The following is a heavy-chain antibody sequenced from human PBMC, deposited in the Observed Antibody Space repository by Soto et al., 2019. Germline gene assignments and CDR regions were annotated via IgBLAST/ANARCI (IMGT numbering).Heavy chain of an antibody. Sequence: PSETLSLTCAVSGGSISSSNWWSWVRQPPGKGLEWIGEIYHSGSTNYNPSLKSRVTISVDKSKNQFSLKLSSVTAADTAVYYCAREPAAAGLGSPYYWGQGTLVTVSS. CDR1: GGSISSSNW. V-gene: IGHV4-4*02. J-gene: IGHJ4*02. CDR3: AREPAAAGLGSPYY. D-gene: IGHD6-13*01. CDR2: IYHSGST.